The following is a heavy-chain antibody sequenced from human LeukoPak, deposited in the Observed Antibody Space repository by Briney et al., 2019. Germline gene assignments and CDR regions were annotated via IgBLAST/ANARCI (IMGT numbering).Heavy chain of an antibody. D-gene: IGHD4-11*01. V-gene: IGHV3-23*05. CDR2: FKTKYNQV. J-gene: IGHJ4*02. CDR3: ARSVPDYTRFDY. CDR1: GFTFCGYA. Sequence: GSLRLSCVASGFTFCGYAMNWGRQAPGEGLEWVSTFKTKYNQVYYAESARGRFTITTDNSKNTVYLQMNSLRAEDTALYYCARSVPDYTRFDYWGQGALVTVSS.